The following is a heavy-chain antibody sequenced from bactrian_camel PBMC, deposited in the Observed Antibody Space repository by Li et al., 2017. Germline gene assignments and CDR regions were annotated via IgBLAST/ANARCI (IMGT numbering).Heavy chain of an antibody. CDR1: GLTFSNYA. CDR3: AAVGGGY. V-gene: IGHV3S63*01. J-gene: IGHJ4*01. Sequence: HVQLVESGGGLVQAGGSLTLSCAVSGLTFSNYAAGWFRQAPGKKREGVARIDSDGSTGYADSVKGRFTISQDNAKNTLYLQMNSLKPEDTALYYCAAVGGGYSGQGTQVTVS. CDR2: IDSDGST.